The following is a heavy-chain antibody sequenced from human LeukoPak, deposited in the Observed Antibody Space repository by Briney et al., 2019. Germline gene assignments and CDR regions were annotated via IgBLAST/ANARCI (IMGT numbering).Heavy chain of an antibody. CDR3: ARERILLWFGEISYDPYHFDY. Sequence: WETLSLTCTVSGGSLSSYYLSWLRQAAGKGLEWVGRIYTSGRTNYKPSLKRGVTMSVDTSKNQLSLHLSSVSAADTAVCYCARERILLWFGEISYDPYHFDYWGQGTLVTVSS. D-gene: IGHD3-10*01. J-gene: IGHJ4*02. CDR2: IYTSGRT. V-gene: IGHV4-4*07. CDR1: GGSLSSYY.